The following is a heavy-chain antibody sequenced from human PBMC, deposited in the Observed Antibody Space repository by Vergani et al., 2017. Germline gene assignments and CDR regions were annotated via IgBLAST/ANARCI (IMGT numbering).Heavy chain of an antibody. J-gene: IGHJ6*03. CDR2: IKSNADGGSA. Sequence: EGQLVESGGGLVKPGGSLRLSCAASEFTFSDVWMSWVRQAPGKGLEWVARIKSNADGGSADYAASVKGRFIISRDDSKNFLYLQMNSLKIEDTALYFCTAEKXVAFYYSYYHTDVWGKGTTVTVSS. CDR3: TAEKXVAFYYSYYHTDV. V-gene: IGHV3-15*01. D-gene: IGHD2-21*01. CDR1: EFTFSDVW.